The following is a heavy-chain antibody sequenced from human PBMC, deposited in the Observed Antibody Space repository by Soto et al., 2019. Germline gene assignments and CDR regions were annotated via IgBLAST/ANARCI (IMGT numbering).Heavy chain of an antibody. CDR3: ARAGKYYYGSGSPYFYGMDV. D-gene: IGHD3-10*01. CDR2: ISGYNGNT. CDR1: GYTFTSYG. J-gene: IGHJ6*02. Sequence: QVQLVQSGAEVKKPGASVKVSCKASGYTFTSYGVSWVRQAPGQGLEWMGWISGYNGNTNYAQKLQGRVTMTTDTSTSSAYMELRSRRADDTAGYYCARAGKYYYGSGSPYFYGMDVWGQGITVTVSS. V-gene: IGHV1-18*04.